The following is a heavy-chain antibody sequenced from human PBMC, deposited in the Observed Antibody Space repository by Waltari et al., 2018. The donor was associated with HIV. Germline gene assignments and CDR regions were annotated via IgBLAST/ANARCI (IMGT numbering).Heavy chain of an antibody. D-gene: IGHD5-18*01. J-gene: IGHJ6*02. CDR2: IYTGGST. CDR1: GVTVSSNY. V-gene: IGHV3-66*01. CDR3: ASPDTTMVHGHYYFYHMDV. Sequence: EVQLVESGGGLVQPGGSLRLSCAASGVTVSSNYMTWVSQAPGKGLEWVSLIYTGGSTYYADSVKGRFTISRDNSKNTLYLQMNSLRAEDTAVYYCASPDTTMVHGHYYFYHMDVWGQGTTVTVSS.